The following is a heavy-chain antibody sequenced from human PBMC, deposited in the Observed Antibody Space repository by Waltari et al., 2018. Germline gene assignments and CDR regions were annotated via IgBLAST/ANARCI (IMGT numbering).Heavy chain of an antibody. Sequence: QVQLVESGGGVVQPGRSLRLSCAASGFTFSSYGMHWVRQAPGKGLEGVAVNWYDGSNKSYADSVKGRFTISRDNSKNTLYLQMSSLRAEDTAVYYCGRDVYGDYVGGGGGAFDIWGQGTMVTVSS. V-gene: IGHV3-33*01. CDR2: NWYDGSNK. CDR3: GRDVYGDYVGGGGGAFDI. CDR1: GFTFSSYG. J-gene: IGHJ3*02. D-gene: IGHD4-17*01.